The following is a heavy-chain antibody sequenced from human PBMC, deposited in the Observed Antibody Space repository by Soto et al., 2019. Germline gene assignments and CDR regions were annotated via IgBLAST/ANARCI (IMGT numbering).Heavy chain of an antibody. J-gene: IGHJ6*02. CDR1: GGTFSSYA. CDR2: IIPIFGTA. Sequence: QVQLVQSGAEVKKPGSSVKVSCKASGGTFSSYAISWVRQAPGQGLEWMGGIIPIFGTANYAQKFQGRVTITADESTSTAYMELSSLRSEDTVVYYCARTITNYDSSGYYTYYGMDVWGQGTTVTVSS. V-gene: IGHV1-69*01. CDR3: ARTITNYDSSGYYTYYGMDV. D-gene: IGHD3-22*01.